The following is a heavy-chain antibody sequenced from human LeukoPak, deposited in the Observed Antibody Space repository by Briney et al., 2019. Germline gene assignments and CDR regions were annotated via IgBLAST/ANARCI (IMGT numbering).Heavy chain of an antibody. Sequence: PGGSLRLSCAASGFTFSSYATSWVRQAPGKGLEWVSGISGSGATTSYTDSVKGRFTISRDNSKNTLFLQMNSLRAEDTAVYYCANSKSPTRHFDYWGQGTLVTVSS. J-gene: IGHJ4*02. CDR2: ISGSGATT. CDR3: ANSKSPTRHFDY. V-gene: IGHV3-23*01. D-gene: IGHD2-15*01. CDR1: GFTFSSYA.